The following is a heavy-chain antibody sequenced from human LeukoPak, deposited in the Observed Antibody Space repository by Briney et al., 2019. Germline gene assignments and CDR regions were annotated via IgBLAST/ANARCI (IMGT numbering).Heavy chain of an antibody. CDR1: GFTFSSYA. CDR2: ISYDGSNK. V-gene: IGHV3-30-3*01. D-gene: IGHD3-3*01. CDR3: ARVPQGLRFGNAFGI. J-gene: IGHJ3*02. Sequence: GGSLRLSCAASGFTFSSYAMHWVRQAPGKGLEWVAVISYDGSNKYYADSVKGRFTISRDNSKNTLYLQMNSLRAEDTAVYYCARVPQGLRFGNAFGIWGQGTMVTVSS.